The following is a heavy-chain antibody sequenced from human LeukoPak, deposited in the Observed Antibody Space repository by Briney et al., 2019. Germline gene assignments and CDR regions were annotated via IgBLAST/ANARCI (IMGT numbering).Heavy chain of an antibody. CDR2: INHSGST. D-gene: IGHD5-18*01. CDR3: GSVDTAMVTRRFGI. CDR1: GGSFSGYY. Sequence: KPSETLSLTCAVYGGSFSGYYWSWIRQPPGKGLEWIGEINHSGSTNYNPSLKSRVTIPVHTSKNQFSLKLRSVTAADTAVYYWGSVDTAMVTRRFGIWGQGTMVTVSS. J-gene: IGHJ3*02. V-gene: IGHV4-34*01.